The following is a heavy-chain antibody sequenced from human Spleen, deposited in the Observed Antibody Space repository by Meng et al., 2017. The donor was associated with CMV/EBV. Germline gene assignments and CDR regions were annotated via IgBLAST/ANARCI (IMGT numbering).Heavy chain of an antibody. J-gene: IGHJ4*02. D-gene: IGHD6-13*01. Sequence: CRASLSSISMFAIHWVRQAPGQRLQWMGCSKGNSGNPQYSPQCQGRVTFTRDTSASTAYMELSGLTSEDSAVYYCARGRDSGSWLFGYWGLGSLVTVSS. CDR1: LSSISMFA. V-gene: IGHV1-3*02. CDR3: ARGRDSGSWLFGY. CDR2: SKGNSGNP.